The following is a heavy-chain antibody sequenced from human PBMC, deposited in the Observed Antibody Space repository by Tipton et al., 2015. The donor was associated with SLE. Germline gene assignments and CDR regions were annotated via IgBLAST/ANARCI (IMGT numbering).Heavy chain of an antibody. V-gene: IGHV3-21*01. Sequence: SLRLSCAASGFAFSDYSMNWVRQAPGKGLEWVSSVGTGRRYKYYADSVKGRFTISRDNSKNTLYLQMNSLRAEDTAVYYCAKDGTLDYGDWDFDLWGRGTLVTVSS. CDR3: AKDGTLDYGDWDFDL. J-gene: IGHJ2*01. CDR2: VGTGRRYK. D-gene: IGHD4-17*01. CDR1: GFAFSDYS.